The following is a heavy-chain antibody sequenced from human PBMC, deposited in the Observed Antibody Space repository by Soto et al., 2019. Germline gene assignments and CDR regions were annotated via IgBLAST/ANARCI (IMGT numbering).Heavy chain of an antibody. V-gene: IGHV3-30*18. CDR1: GFTFSSYG. D-gene: IGHD1-26*01. J-gene: IGHJ4*02. CDR3: AKEGGLSGSYYISSSYYFDY. Sequence: QVQLVESGGGVVQPGRSLRLSCAASGFTFSSYGMHWVRQAAGKGLEWVAIISYDGSNTYYADSVKGRFTISRDNSKNTLYLQMNSLRAEDTSVYYCAKEGGLSGSYYISSSYYFDYWGQGTLVTVSS. CDR2: ISYDGSNT.